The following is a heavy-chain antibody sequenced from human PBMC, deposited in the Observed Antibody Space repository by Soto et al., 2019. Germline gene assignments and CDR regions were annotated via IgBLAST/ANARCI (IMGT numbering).Heavy chain of an antibody. CDR2: ISSSSSYI. CDR1: GFTFSSYS. CDR3: ARYHADIVATIPYDY. J-gene: IGHJ4*02. V-gene: IGHV3-21*01. Sequence: EVQLVESGGGLVKPGGSLRLSCAASGFTFSSYSMNWVRQAPGKGLEWVSSISSSSSYIYYADSVKGRFTISRHNARNSLYLQTISLGAEDTAVYYCARYHADIVATIPYDYWGQGTLVTVSS. D-gene: IGHD5-12*01.